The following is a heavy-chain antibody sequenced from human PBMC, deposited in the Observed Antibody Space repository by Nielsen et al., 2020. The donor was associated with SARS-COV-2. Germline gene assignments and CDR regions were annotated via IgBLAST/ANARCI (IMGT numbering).Heavy chain of an antibody. Sequence: GESLKISCKGSGYSFTSYWIGWVRQMPGKGLEWMRIIYPGDSDTRYSPSFQGQVTISADKSISTAYLQWSSLKASDTAMYYCARAASQSFSDYGDYYYYGMDVWGQGTTVTVSS. CDR2: IYPGDSDT. CDR3: ARAASQSFSDYGDYYYYGMDV. D-gene: IGHD4-17*01. J-gene: IGHJ6*02. CDR1: GYSFTSYW. V-gene: IGHV5-51*01.